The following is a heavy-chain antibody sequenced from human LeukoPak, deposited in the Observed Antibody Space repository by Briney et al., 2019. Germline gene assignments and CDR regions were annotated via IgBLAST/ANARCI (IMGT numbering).Heavy chain of an antibody. Sequence: ASVKVSCKASGYTFTGYYMHWVRQAPGQGLEWMGWINPNSGGTNYAQKFQGRVTMTRDTSISTAYMELSRLRSDDTAVYYCARDWGLAYYDSSGSYPWGQGTLVTVSS. V-gene: IGHV1-2*02. D-gene: IGHD3-22*01. CDR2: INPNSGGT. CDR3: ARDWGLAYYDSSGSYP. CDR1: GYTFTGYY. J-gene: IGHJ5*02.